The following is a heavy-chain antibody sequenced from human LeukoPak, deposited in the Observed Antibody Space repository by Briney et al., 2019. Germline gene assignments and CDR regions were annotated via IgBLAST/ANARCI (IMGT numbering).Heavy chain of an antibody. CDR1: GGTFSSYA. Sequence: GASVKVSCKASGGTFSSYAISWVRQAPGQGLEWMERIIPILGIANYAQKFQGRVTITADKSTSTAYMELSSLRSEDTAVYYCARVGGSYYYGMDVWGQGTTVTVSS. CDR2: IIPILGIA. J-gene: IGHJ6*02. CDR3: ARVGGSYYYGMDV. D-gene: IGHD1-26*01. V-gene: IGHV1-69*04.